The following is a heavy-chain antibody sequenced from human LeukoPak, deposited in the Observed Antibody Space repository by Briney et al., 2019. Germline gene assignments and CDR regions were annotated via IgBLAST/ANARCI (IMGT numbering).Heavy chain of an antibody. J-gene: IGHJ4*02. Sequence: PGGSLRLSCAASRFTFSSYAMRWVRQAPGKGLEWVSTISGSGESTYYADSVKGRFTISRDNSKNTLYLQMNSLRAEDTAVYYCAKWGSWSYYKGSFDYWGQGTLVTVSS. CDR2: ISGSGEST. CDR1: RFTFSSYA. V-gene: IGHV3-23*01. CDR3: AKWGSWSYYKGSFDY. D-gene: IGHD3-10*01.